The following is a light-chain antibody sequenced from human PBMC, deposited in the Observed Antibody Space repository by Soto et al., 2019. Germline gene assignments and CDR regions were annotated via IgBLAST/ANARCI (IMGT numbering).Light chain of an antibody. V-gene: IGKV1-39*01. CDR2: AAS. Sequence: DIQTTQSPSSLSASVGDRVTITCRASQSISTYLHWYQQKPGKAPNLLIYAASTLQSGVPSRFSGSGSGTDFTLTIGSLQPEDFATYFCQHGYSTPLTFGGGTKVDIK. J-gene: IGKJ4*01. CDR1: QSISTY. CDR3: QHGYSTPLT.